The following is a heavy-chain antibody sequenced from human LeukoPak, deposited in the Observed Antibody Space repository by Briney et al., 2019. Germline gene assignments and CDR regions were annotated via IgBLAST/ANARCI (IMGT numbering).Heavy chain of an antibody. CDR3: ARIYSRGWSLDY. CDR1: GGSISSYY. J-gene: IGHJ4*02. CDR2: MYTSGST. Sequence: SETLSLTCTVSGGSISSYYWTWIRQSAGKGLEWIGRMYTSGSTKYSPSFESRVTMSGDASKNQFSLRLNSVTAANTAIYYCARIYSRGWSLDYWGPGTLVTVSS. V-gene: IGHV4-4*07. D-gene: IGHD6-19*01.